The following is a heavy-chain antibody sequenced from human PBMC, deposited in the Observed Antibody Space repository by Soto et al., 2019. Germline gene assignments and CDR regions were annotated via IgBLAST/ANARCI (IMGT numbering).Heavy chain of an antibody. CDR2: IWYDGSNK. Sequence: GGSLRLSCAASGFTFSSYGMHWVRQAPGKGLEWVAVIWYDGSNKYYADSVKGRFTISRDNSKNTLYLQMNSLRAEDTAVYYCARKYCSGGSCYSDPFDIWGQGTMVTV. V-gene: IGHV3-33*08. CDR3: ARKYCSGGSCYSDPFDI. CDR1: GFTFSSYG. D-gene: IGHD2-15*01. J-gene: IGHJ3*02.